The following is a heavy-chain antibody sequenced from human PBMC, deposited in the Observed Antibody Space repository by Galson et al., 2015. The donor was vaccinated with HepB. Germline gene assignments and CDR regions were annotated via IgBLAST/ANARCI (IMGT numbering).Heavy chain of an antibody. J-gene: IGHJ4*02. Sequence: SLRLSCAASGFTFSSYAMHWVRQAPGKGLEWVAVVSHDGSNKYYADSVKGRFTISRDNSKNTLYLQMNSLRAEDTAVYYCARTPYGVITTPFDYWGQGTLVTVSS. V-gene: IGHV3-30-3*01. CDR1: GFTFSSYA. CDR2: VSHDGSNK. D-gene: IGHD3-22*01. CDR3: ARTPYGVITTPFDY.